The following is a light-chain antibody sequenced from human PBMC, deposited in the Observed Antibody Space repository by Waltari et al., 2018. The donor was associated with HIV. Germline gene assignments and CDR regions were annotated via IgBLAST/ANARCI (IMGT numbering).Light chain of an antibody. Sequence: QSVLTQPPSVSGAPGQRVTISCTGSSSHIGAGYDVHWSQQLPGTAPKLLIFGNSNRPSGVPDRFSGSKSGTSASLAITGLRAEDEADYYCQSYDSSLSGATVFGTGTKVTV. CDR2: GNS. CDR3: QSYDSSLSGATV. CDR1: SSHIGAGYD. V-gene: IGLV1-40*01. J-gene: IGLJ1*01.